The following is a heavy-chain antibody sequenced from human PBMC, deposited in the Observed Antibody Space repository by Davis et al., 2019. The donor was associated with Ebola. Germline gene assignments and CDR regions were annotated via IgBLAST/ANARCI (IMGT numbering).Heavy chain of an antibody. CDR1: GGTFNTYT. CDR3: ARGIAAAAFDY. Sequence: SVKVSCKASGGTFNTYTITWVRQAPGQGLEWMGGLIPIFGAANYAQKFQGRVTITADKSTSTAYMELSSLRSEDTAVYYCARGIAAAAFDYWGQGTLVTVSS. CDR2: LIPIFGAA. V-gene: IGHV1-69*06. D-gene: IGHD6-13*01. J-gene: IGHJ4*02.